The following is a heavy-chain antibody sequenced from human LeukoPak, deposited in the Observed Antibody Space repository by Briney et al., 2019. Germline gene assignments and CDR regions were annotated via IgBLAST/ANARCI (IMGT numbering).Heavy chain of an antibody. J-gene: IGHJ4*02. D-gene: IGHD6-19*01. Sequence: GGSLRLSCAASGFTFSSYWMHWVRQAPGKGLVWVSRINSDGSSTSYADSVKGRFTISRDNAKNSLYLQMNSLRAEDTAEYFCARDSRAVAADFDYWGQGTLVTVSS. CDR2: INSDGSST. CDR3: ARDSRAVAADFDY. CDR1: GFTFSSYW. V-gene: IGHV3-74*01.